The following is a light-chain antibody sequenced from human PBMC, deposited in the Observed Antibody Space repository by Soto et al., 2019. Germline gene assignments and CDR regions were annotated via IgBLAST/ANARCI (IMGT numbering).Light chain of an antibody. CDR1: SSNIGSNT. J-gene: IGLJ2*01. CDR2: SNN. CDR3: AAWEDSLNGVV. Sequence: QSVLTQPPSASGTPGQRVTISCSGSSSNIGSNTVNWYQQLPGTAPKLLIYSNNQRPSGVPDRFSGSKSGTSASLAISGLHSEDEADYYCAAWEDSLNGVVFGRGTK. V-gene: IGLV1-44*01.